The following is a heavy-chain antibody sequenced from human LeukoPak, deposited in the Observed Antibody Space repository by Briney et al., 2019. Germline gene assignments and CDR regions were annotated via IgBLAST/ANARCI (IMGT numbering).Heavy chain of an antibody. J-gene: IGHJ4*02. CDR3: ARGLSAIVH. Sequence: SETLSLTCAVYGGSFSGYYWSWIRQPPGKGLEWIGEINHSGSTNYNPSLKSRVTISVDMSKSQFSLKLSSVTAADTAVYYCARGLSAIVHWGQGTLVTVSS. CDR2: INHSGST. D-gene: IGHD2-21*02. CDR1: GGSFSGYY. V-gene: IGHV4-34*01.